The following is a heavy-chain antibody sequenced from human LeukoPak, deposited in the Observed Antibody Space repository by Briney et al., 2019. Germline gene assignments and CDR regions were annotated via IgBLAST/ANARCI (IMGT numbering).Heavy chain of an antibody. Sequence: SETLSLTGTVSGASISSSYWSWIRQPPGKRLEWTGSVHYSGNNIYNPSLKSRVTTSVDTSKNQFSLNLSSVTAADSAVYYCARGYFDSSGQSNTFDIWGQGTLVTVSS. CDR3: ARGYFDSSGQSNTFDI. J-gene: IGHJ3*02. CDR1: GASISSSY. CDR2: VHYSGNN. D-gene: IGHD3-22*01. V-gene: IGHV4-59*01.